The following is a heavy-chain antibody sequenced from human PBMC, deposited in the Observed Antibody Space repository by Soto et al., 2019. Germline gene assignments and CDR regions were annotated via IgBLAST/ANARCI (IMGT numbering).Heavy chain of an antibody. J-gene: IGHJ4*02. Sequence: QVQLVQSGAEVKKPGSSVKVSCKASGGTFSTYGVSWVRQAPGQGLEWMGGITPMFGTTKYAQKFQARVTITADESMTTAYMEMRGLKSDDTAVYFCAREADMRWLQLFDYWGQGTLVTVSS. CDR1: GGTFSTYG. CDR3: AREADMRWLQLFDY. D-gene: IGHD5-12*01. V-gene: IGHV1-69*01. CDR2: ITPMFGTT.